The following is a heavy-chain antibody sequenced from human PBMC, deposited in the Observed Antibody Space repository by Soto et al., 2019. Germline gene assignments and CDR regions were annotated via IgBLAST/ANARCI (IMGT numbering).Heavy chain of an antibody. J-gene: IGHJ4*02. CDR2: IYYSGSK. D-gene: IGHD3-10*01. CDR1: GGTIRSYY. CDR3: VREGASGRYYFDY. V-gene: IGHV4-59*01. Sequence: SETLSLTCTVSGGTIRSYYWSWVRQPPGKGLEWIGYIYYSGSKSYNPSLQSRVTISIDTSRNQLSLKLSSVTAADTAIYYCVREGASGRYYFDYWGQGSLVTVSS.